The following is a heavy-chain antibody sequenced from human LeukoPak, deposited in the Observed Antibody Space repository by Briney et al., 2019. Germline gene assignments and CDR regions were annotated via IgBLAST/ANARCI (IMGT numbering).Heavy chain of an antibody. V-gene: IGHV4-34*01. J-gene: IGHJ5*02. Sequence: SETLSLTCAVYGGSFSGHYWSWIRQPPGKGLEWIGSIYYSGSTYYNPSLKSRVTISVDTSKNQFSLKLSSVTAADTAVYYCASTYYDILTGPQGRFDPWGQGTLVTVSS. CDR3: ASTYYDILTGPQGRFDP. D-gene: IGHD3-9*01. CDR1: GGSFSGHY. CDR2: IYYSGST.